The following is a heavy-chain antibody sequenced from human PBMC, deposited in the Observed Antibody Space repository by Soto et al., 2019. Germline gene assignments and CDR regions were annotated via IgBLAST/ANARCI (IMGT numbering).Heavy chain of an antibody. V-gene: IGHV4-34*01. Sequence: SETLSLTCAVYGGSFSGYYWSWIRQPPGKGLEWIGEINHSGSTNYNPSLKSRVTISVDTSKNQFSLKLSSVTAADTAVYYCARGPQYYYGSGSYYIGYWGQGTLVTVSS. CDR2: INHSGST. D-gene: IGHD3-10*01. J-gene: IGHJ4*02. CDR1: GGSFSGYY. CDR3: ARGPQYYYGSGSYYIGY.